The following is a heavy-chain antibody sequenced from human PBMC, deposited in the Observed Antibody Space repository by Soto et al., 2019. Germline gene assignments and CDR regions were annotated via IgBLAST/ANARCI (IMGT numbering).Heavy chain of an antibody. CDR3: ARKSDSSPVPEADGV. V-gene: IGHV3-53*02. CDR2: IYSNGDT. CDR1: GFSVGSNY. Sequence: EVQLVETGGGLIQPGGSLRLSCAASGFSVGSNYMTWVRQSPGKGLELVSLIYSNGDTDYADSVKGRFSISRDNVKNTLYLQMNNLRAEDTAVYHCARKSDSSPVPEADGVWGRGTLVTVSS. D-gene: IGHD2-8*01. J-gene: IGHJ4*02.